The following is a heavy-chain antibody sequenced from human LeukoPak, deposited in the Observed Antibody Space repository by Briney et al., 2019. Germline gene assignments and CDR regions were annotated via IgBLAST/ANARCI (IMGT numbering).Heavy chain of an antibody. Sequence: ASVKVSCKASGYTFTNYDINWVRQAAGQGLEWMGWMNPDSGDTDYAQKFQGRVTMTRDTSISTAYMELRSLGSEDTAIYYCARGSVAMLFWGQGTPVTVSS. J-gene: IGHJ4*02. CDR2: MNPDSGDT. D-gene: IGHD2-21*01. CDR1: GYTFTNYD. CDR3: ARGSVAMLF. V-gene: IGHV1-8*01.